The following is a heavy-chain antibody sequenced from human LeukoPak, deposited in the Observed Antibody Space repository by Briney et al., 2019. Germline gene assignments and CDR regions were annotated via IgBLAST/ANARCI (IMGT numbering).Heavy chain of an antibody. Sequence: SETLSLTCTVSGGSISSYYWSWIRQPPGKGLEWIGYIYYSGSTNYNASLTNRVTISVDTSKNQFSLKLSSVTAADTAVYYCAREVGYCSGGSCYSYFDYWGQGTLVTVS. CDR2: IYYSGST. D-gene: IGHD2-15*01. CDR3: AREVGYCSGGSCYSYFDY. V-gene: IGHV4-59*01. CDR1: GGSISSYY. J-gene: IGHJ4*02.